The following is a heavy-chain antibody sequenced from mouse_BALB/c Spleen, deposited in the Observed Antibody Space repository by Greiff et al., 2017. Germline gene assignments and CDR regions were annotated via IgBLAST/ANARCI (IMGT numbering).Heavy chain of an antibody. J-gene: IGHJ1*01. CDR2: ISSGGSYT. D-gene: IGHD2-1*01. Sequence: EVKLMESGGGLVKPGGSLKLSCAASGFTFSSYAMSWVRQTPEKRLEWVATISSGGSYTYYPDSVKGRFTISRDNAKNTLYLQMSSLRSEDTAMYYCARHGYGKRFYWYFDVWGAGTTVTVSS. CDR1: GFTFSSYA. V-gene: IGHV5-9-3*01. CDR3: ARHGYGKRFYWYFDV.